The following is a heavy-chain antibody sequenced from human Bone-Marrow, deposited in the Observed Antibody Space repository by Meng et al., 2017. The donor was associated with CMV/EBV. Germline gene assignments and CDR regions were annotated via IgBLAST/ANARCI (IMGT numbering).Heavy chain of an antibody. CDR2: VGGCDGDT. Sequence: ASVKVSCKASGYTFSRYGVSWVRQAPGQGLEWLGWVGGCDGDTNYALEFRGRVTMTTDKATNTAYMELRSLRSDDTAVYYCARDWECLDRSDVFDIWGQGTMVTVSS. V-gene: IGHV1-18*01. CDR1: GYTFSRYG. J-gene: IGHJ3*02. CDR3: ARDWECLDRSDVFDI. D-gene: IGHD3-9*01.